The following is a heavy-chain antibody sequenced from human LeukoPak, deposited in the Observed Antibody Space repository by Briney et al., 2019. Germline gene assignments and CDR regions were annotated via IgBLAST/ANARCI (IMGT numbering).Heavy chain of an antibody. V-gene: IGHV4-39*07. CDR1: GGSISSSSYY. Sequence: SETLSLTCTVSGGSISSSSYYWGWIRQPPGKGLEWIGSIYYSGSTYYNPSLKSRVTISVDTSKNQFSLKLSSVTAADTAVYYCARGETYYYGSGASKTLDYWGQGTLVTVSS. D-gene: IGHD3-10*01. CDR2: IYYSGST. CDR3: ARGETYYYGSGASKTLDY. J-gene: IGHJ4*02.